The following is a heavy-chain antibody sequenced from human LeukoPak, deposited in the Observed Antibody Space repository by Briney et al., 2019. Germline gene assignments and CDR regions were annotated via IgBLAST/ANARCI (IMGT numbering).Heavy chain of an antibody. V-gene: IGHV4-61*02. D-gene: IGHD2-8*01. Sequence: PSETLSLTCTVSGGSISSGSYYWSWIRHPAGKGLEWIGRIYTSGSTNYNPPLKSRVTISVDTSKNQFSLNLSSVTAADTAVYYCARFHCTIGVCYRYFDYWGQGTLVTVSS. CDR2: IYTSGST. CDR3: ARFHCTIGVCYRYFDY. J-gene: IGHJ4*02. CDR1: GGSISSGSYY.